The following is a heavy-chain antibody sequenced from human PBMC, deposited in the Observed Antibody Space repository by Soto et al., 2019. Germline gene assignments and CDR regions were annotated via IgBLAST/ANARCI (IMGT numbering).Heavy chain of an antibody. Sequence: QVQLVQSGAEVKKPGASVKVSCKASGYTFTSYGISWVRQAPGQGLEWMGWISAYNGNTNYAQQLQGRVTMTTDTSTSTAYKELRRLQSDDTAVYYCARDSRMAMPLRLEVVTAIDWFDPWGQGTLGPVSS. D-gene: IGHD2-21*02. CDR3: ARDSRMAMPLRLEVVTAIDWFDP. J-gene: IGHJ5*02. CDR2: ISAYNGNT. CDR1: GYTFTSYG. V-gene: IGHV1-18*01.